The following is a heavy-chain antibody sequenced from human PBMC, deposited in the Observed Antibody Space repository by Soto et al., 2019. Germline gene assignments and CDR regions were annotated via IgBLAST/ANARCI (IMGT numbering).Heavy chain of an antibody. CDR1: GFTFRDYW. CDR3: ARGDKILYSSNDL. Sequence: EVQLVESGGGLVRPGGSLRLSCEVSGFTFRDYWMSWVRQAPGKGLEWVANIKQDGSDAYYVDSMKGRINISRDNAGNSLHLQMNSLRAEDTAVYFCARGDKILYSSNDLWGQGTLVTVSS. CDR2: IKQDGSDA. J-gene: IGHJ4*02. V-gene: IGHV3-7*03. D-gene: IGHD2-8*01.